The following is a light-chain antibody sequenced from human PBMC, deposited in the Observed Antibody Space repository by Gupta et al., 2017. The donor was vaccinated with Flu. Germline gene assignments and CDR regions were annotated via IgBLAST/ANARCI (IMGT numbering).Light chain of an antibody. V-gene: IGKV3-20*01. CDR3: QQEGREHRDLT. CDR1: QSVNSRY. Sequence: EIVLTQSPGTLSLSPGERATLSCRASQSVNSRYLAWYQQKPGQAPRLLIYGTSSRAKGSTDRFSGSGDGTDVNLTISRREPEDFAVFYCQQEGREHRDLTFGHGTKVDIK. J-gene: IGKJ3*01. CDR2: GTS.